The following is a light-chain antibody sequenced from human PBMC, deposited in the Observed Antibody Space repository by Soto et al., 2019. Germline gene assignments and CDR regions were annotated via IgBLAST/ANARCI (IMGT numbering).Light chain of an antibody. Sequence: IVMTQSPVTLSVSPGEIATLSCRASQSVSSNLAWYQQRPGQAPRLLLYAASTPATGIPARFSGSVSGTEFSLTISGRQSEDFVVYFCQQYDNWPLTFGGGTKVEMK. CDR2: AAS. J-gene: IGKJ4*01. CDR3: QQYDNWPLT. V-gene: IGKV3-15*01. CDR1: QSVSSN.